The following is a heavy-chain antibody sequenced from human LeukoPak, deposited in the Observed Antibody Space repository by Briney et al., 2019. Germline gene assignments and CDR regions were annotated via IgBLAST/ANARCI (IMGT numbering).Heavy chain of an antibody. Sequence: GGSLRLSCAASGFTFSSYAMSWVRQAPGKGLEWVSAISGSGGSTYYADSVKGRFTISRDNSKNTLYLQMNSLRAEDTAVYYCAKDPAGDRTQYYFDYWGQGTLVTVSS. CDR1: GFTFSSYA. CDR2: ISGSGGST. V-gene: IGHV3-23*01. CDR3: AKDPAGDRTQYYFDY. J-gene: IGHJ4*02. D-gene: IGHD7-27*01.